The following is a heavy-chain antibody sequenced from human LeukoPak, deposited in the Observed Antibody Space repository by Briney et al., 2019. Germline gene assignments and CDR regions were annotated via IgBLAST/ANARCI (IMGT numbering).Heavy chain of an antibody. CDR3: ARREYYYGSGSYNG. V-gene: IGHV4-34*01. D-gene: IGHD3-10*01. Sequence: SETLSLTCAVYGGSFSGYYWSWIRQPPGKGLEWIGEINHSGSTNYNPSLKSRVTISVDTSKNQFSLKLSSVTAADTAVYYCARREYYYGSGSYNGWGQGTLVTVSS. CDR1: GGSFSGYY. CDR2: INHSGST. J-gene: IGHJ4*02.